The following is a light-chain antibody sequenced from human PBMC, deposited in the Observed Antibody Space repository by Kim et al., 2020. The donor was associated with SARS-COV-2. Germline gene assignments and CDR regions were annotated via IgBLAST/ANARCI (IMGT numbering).Light chain of an antibody. CDR1: SSNIGSNY. CDR2: RSN. J-gene: IGLJ1*01. CDR3: AAWDDSLSGLFV. V-gene: IGLV1-47*01. Sequence: QRVTISGSGSSSNIGSNYVYWFQQLPGTAPKLLIYRSNQRRSGVPDRFSASKSGTSASLAITGLRSEDAADYFCAAWDDSLSGLFVFGSGTKVTVL.